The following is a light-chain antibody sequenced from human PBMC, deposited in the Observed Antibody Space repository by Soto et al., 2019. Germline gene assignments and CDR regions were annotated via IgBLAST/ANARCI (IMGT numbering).Light chain of an antibody. CDR3: QHCKNWPPYT. CDR2: GAS. V-gene: IGKV3-15*01. CDR1: QSVNSN. J-gene: IGKJ2*01. Sequence: EIVMTQSPATLSVSPGEGATLSCRASQSVNSNLAWYQQKPGQAPRLLIYGASTRATGIPARFSGSGSGTEFTLTISSLQSEDFAVYYCQHCKNWPPYTFGQGTKLEIK.